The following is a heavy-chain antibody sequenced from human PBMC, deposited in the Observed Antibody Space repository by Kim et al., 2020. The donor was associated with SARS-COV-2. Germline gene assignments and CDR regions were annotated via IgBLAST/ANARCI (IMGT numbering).Heavy chain of an antibody. Sequence: GGSLRLSCVTSGVSSTENDISWVRQAPGKGLEWVATILRSGGNTYYADSVKGRFTISRDTSRSILDLQMNSLTADDTALYYCEGGGPPLDSWGPGTQVTVSS. J-gene: IGHJ4*02. CDR3: EGGGPPLDS. V-gene: IGHV3-23*01. CDR1: GVSSTEND. CDR2: ILRSGGNT. D-gene: IGHD3-16*01.